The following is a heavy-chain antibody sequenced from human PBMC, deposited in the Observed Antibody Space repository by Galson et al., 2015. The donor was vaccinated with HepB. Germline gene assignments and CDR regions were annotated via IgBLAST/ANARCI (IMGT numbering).Heavy chain of an antibody. V-gene: IGHV1-46*01. J-gene: IGHJ6*03. D-gene: IGHD5-18*01. CDR2: INPSGGST. CDR3: ACSVDTAMVKDPYYYYYMDV. CDR1: GYTFTSYY. Sequence: SVKVSCKASGYTFTSYYMHWVRQAPGQGLEWMGIINPSGGSTSYAQKFQGRVTMTRDTSTSTVYMELSSLRSEDTAVYYCACSVDTAMVKDPYYYYYMDVWGKGTTVTVSS.